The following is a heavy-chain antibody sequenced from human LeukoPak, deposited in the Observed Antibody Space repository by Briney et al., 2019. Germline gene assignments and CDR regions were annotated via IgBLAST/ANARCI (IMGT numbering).Heavy chain of an antibody. Sequence: GGSLRLSCAASGFTFSSYGMHWVRQAPGKGLEWVAVIWYDGSNKYYADSVKGRFTISRDNSKNTLSLQMNSLRAEDAAVYYCARGLAPGQWGGAMMDAFDIWGQGTMVTVSS. CDR1: GFTFSSYG. J-gene: IGHJ3*02. D-gene: IGHD3-16*01. CDR2: IWYDGSNK. CDR3: ARGLAPGQWGGAMMDAFDI. V-gene: IGHV3-33*01.